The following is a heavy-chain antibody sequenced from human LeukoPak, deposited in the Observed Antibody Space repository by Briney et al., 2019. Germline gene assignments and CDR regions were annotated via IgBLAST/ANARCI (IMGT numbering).Heavy chain of an antibody. CDR3: ARGGSYWEYYFDY. CDR2: IIPIFGTA. V-gene: IGHV1-69*13. Sequence: SVKVSCKASGGTFSSYAITWVRQAPGQGLEWMGGIIPIFGTANYTQKFQGRVTITADESTSTAYMELSSLRSEDTAVYYCARGGSYWEYYFDYWGQGTLVTVSS. D-gene: IGHD1-26*01. CDR1: GGTFSSYA. J-gene: IGHJ4*02.